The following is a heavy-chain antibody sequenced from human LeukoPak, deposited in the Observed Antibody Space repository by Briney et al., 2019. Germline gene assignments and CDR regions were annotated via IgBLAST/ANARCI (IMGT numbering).Heavy chain of an antibody. J-gene: IGHJ4*02. D-gene: IGHD2-2*01. Sequence: SETLSLTCIVSGGSLNSPNYYWGWIRQPPGKGLEWIGWISYSGSTTYNPSLKTRVTISLDTSKNQFSLKLSSVTAADTAVYYCARQASCSGTNCYPFDYWGQGTLVTVSS. CDR2: ISYSGST. V-gene: IGHV4-39*07. CDR3: ARQASCSGTNCYPFDY. CDR1: GGSLNSPNYY.